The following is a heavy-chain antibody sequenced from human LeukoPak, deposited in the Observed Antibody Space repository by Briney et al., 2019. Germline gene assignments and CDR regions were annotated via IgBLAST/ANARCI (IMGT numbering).Heavy chain of an antibody. J-gene: IGHJ3*02. Sequence: GESLKISCKGSGYSFTSYWIGWVRQMPGKGLEWMGIIYPGDSDTRYSPSFQGQVTISADKSISTAYLQWSSLKASDTAMYYCASRANYDILTVHDAFDIWGQGTMVTVSS. CDR2: IYPGDSDT. CDR3: ASRANYDILTVHDAFDI. CDR1: GYSFTSYW. D-gene: IGHD3-9*01. V-gene: IGHV5-51*01.